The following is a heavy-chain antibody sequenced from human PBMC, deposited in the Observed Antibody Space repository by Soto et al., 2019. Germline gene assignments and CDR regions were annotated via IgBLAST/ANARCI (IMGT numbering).Heavy chain of an antibody. V-gene: IGHV3-33*01. CDR2: IWYDGSNK. J-gene: IGHJ6*02. D-gene: IGHD3-16*02. CDR1: GFTFSSYG. Sequence: GGSLRLSCAASGFTFSSYGMHWVRQAPGKGLEWVAVIWYDGSNKYYADSVKGRFTISRDNSKNTLYLQMNSLRAEDTAVYYCARDLHDYVWGSYRLYYYYYYGMDVWGQGTTVTVSS. CDR3: ARDLHDYVWGSYRLYYYYYYGMDV.